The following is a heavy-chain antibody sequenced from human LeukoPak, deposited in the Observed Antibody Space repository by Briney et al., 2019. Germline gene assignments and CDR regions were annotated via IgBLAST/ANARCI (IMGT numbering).Heavy chain of an antibody. V-gene: IGHV1-2*02. CDR2: INPNSGGT. J-gene: IGHJ4*02. CDR3: ARDRSVDTAMVPDY. D-gene: IGHD5-18*01. Sequence: ASVKVSCKASGYTFTGYYMHWVRQAPGQGLEWMGWINPNSGGTNYAQKFQGRVTMTRDTSISTAYMELSRLRSDDTAVYYCARDRSVDTAMVPDYWGQGTLVTVSS. CDR1: GYTFTGYY.